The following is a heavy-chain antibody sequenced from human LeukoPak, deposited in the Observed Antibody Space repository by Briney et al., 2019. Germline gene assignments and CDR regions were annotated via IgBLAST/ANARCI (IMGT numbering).Heavy chain of an antibody. J-gene: IGHJ4*02. Sequence: PSETLSLTRTVSGGPISSYYWSWIRQPPGKGLEWIGYIYTSGSTNYNPSLKSRVTISVDTSKNQFSLKLSSVTAADTAVYYCARVRYSYGTFDYWGQGTLVTVSS. CDR2: IYTSGST. V-gene: IGHV4-4*09. CDR1: GGPISSYY. D-gene: IGHD5-18*01. CDR3: ARVRYSYGTFDY.